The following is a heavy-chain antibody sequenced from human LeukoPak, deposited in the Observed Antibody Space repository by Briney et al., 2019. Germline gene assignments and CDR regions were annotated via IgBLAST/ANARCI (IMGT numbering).Heavy chain of an antibody. J-gene: IGHJ4*02. CDR1: GFTFDDYT. V-gene: IGHV3-43*01. Sequence: PGGSLRLSCAASGFTFDDYTMHWVRHAPGKGLEWVSLISWDGGSTYYADSVKGRFTISRDNSKNSLYLQMNSLRTEDTALYYCAKDMRDGYNELDYWGQGTLVTVSS. CDR3: AKDMRDGYNELDY. CDR2: ISWDGGST. D-gene: IGHD5-24*01.